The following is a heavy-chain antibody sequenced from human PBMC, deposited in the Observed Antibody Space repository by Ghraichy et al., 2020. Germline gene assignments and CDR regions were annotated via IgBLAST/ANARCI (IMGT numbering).Heavy chain of an antibody. D-gene: IGHD2-8*01. CDR1: GGSMSGSMKDYY. CDR2: VSYGGKT. J-gene: IGHJ5*02. CDR3: ARRGYCTTPSTTSSCYWKALAP. Sequence: SETMSLTCTLSGGSMSGSMKDYYWSWIRQSPGKRLEWIGYVSYGGKTYYNPSLRSRLPISIDTSQNMFSRNLASSTAADTGMYYCARRGYCTTPSTTSSCYWKALAPWRQGLLVIVSA. V-gene: IGHV4-59*08.